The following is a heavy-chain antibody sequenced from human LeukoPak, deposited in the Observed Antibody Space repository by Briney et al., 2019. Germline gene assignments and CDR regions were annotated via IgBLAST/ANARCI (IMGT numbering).Heavy chain of an antibody. CDR3: AKDRETTASGTFDY. Sequence: PGRSLRLSCAASGFTFSSYGMHYVRQAPGKGLEWVAVISDDGRNKKYADSVRGRFTIYRDDSNNTLYLQMNSLRAEDTGVYYCAKDRETTASGTFDYWGQGTLVTVSS. D-gene: IGHD1-1*01. CDR1: GFTFSSYG. J-gene: IGHJ4*02. V-gene: IGHV3-30*18. CDR2: ISDDGRNK.